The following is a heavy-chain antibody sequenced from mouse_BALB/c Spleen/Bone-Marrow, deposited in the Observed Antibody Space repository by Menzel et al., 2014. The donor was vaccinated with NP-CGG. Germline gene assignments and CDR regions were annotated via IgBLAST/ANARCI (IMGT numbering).Heavy chain of an antibody. Sequence: QVHVKQSGPGLVQPSQSLSITCTVSGFSLTSYGVHWVRQSPGKGLEWLGVIWSGGSTDYNAAFIFRLSISKDNSKSQVFFKMNSLQADDTAIYYCVRKKLGGYFDYWGQGTTLTVSS. J-gene: IGHJ2*01. V-gene: IGHV2-2-2*01. D-gene: IGHD4-1*01. CDR1: GFSLTSYG. CDR3: VRKKLGGYFDY. CDR2: IWSGGST.